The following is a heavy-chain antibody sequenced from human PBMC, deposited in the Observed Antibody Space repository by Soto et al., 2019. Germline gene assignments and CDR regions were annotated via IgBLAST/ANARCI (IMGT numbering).Heavy chain of an antibody. J-gene: IGHJ4*02. CDR2: ASGSGSGT. Sequence: GGSLRLSCAASGFTFSDYAMAWVRQAPGKGLEWVSSASGSGSGTYYADSVKGRFTISRDNSKNTLFLHMTNLRAGDTALYFCAKGRPGVAAAPDSWGQGTLVTVSS. D-gene: IGHD2-21*01. CDR1: GFTFSDYA. CDR3: AKGRPGVAAAPDS. V-gene: IGHV3-23*01.